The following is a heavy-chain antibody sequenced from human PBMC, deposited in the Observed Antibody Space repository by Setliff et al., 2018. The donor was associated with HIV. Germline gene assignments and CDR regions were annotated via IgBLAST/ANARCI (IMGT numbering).Heavy chain of an antibody. CDR1: GGSIRNYY. J-gene: IGHJ4*02. Sequence: SETLSLTCTVSGGSIRNYYWSWIRQSAGKGLEWIGRVHKSGNTDYNPSLKGRVTMSVDTSKNHFSLSLASVSDSDTAVYYCTREGRGDPALATTRLDYWGQGKLVTVSS. V-gene: IGHV4-4*07. CDR2: VHKSGNT. D-gene: IGHD1-1*01. CDR3: TREGRGDPALATTRLDY.